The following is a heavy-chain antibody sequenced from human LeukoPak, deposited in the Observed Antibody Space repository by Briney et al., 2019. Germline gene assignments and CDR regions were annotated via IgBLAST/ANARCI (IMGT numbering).Heavy chain of an antibody. CDR2: INHSGST. D-gene: IGHD3-3*01. CDR3: ARGPSLRFLEWDKKHYFDY. Sequence: SETLSLTCAVYGGSFSGYYWSWIRQPPGKGLEWIGEINHSGSTNYNPSLKSRVTISVDTSKNQFSLKLSSVTAADTAVYYCARGPSLRFLEWDKKHYFDYWGQGTLVTVSS. J-gene: IGHJ4*02. CDR1: GGSFSGYY. V-gene: IGHV4-34*01.